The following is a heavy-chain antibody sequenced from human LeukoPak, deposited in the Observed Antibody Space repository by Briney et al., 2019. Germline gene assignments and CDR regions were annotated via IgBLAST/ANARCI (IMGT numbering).Heavy chain of an antibody. D-gene: IGHD1-26*01. CDR1: GGSLSSSSYY. J-gene: IGHJ5*02. Sequence: SETLSLTCTVSGGSLSSSSYYWSWIRQPPGKGLEWIGYIYYSGSTYYNPSLKSRVTISVDTSKNQFSLKLSSVTAADTAVYYCARDRYGSYYRMSWFDPWGQGTLVTVSS. CDR3: ARDRYGSYYRMSWFDP. V-gene: IGHV4-61*01. CDR2: IYYSGST.